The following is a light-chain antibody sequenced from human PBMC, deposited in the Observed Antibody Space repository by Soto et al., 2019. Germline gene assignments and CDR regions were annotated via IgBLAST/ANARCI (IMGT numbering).Light chain of an antibody. CDR3: QKYNSAHTWT. Sequence: DIQMTQSPSSLSASVGDRVTITCRASQGLSNYLAWYQQKPGKVPKLLIYAASTLQSGVPSRFRGSGSGTHFTLTISSLQPEDVATYYCQKYNSAHTWTFGPGTKVEIK. CDR2: AAS. V-gene: IGKV1-27*01. J-gene: IGKJ1*01. CDR1: QGLSNY.